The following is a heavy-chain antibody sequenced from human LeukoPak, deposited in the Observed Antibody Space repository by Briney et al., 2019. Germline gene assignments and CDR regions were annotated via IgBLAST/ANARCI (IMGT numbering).Heavy chain of an antibody. CDR3: ASSYRGTYYYDSSGYFF. Sequence: SETLSLTCTVSGGSISSSSYYWGWIRQPPGKGLEWIGSIYYSGSTYYNPSLKSRVTISVDTSKNQFSLKLSSVTAADTAVYYCASSYRGTYYYDSSGYFFWGQGTLVTVSS. J-gene: IGHJ4*02. CDR1: GGSISSSSYY. D-gene: IGHD3-22*01. CDR2: IYYSGST. V-gene: IGHV4-39*01.